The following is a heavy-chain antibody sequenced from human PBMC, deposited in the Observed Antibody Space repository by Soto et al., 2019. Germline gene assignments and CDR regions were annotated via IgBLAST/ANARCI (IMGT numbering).Heavy chain of an antibody. D-gene: IGHD6-13*01. CDR1: GYTFTSYG. J-gene: IGHJ4*02. Sequence: ASVKVSCKASGYTFTSYGISWVRQAPGQGLEWMAWINPYNGNTKYAEKFLGRVTVTTDTSTATAYMEVRSLTSDDTAVFYCAIVGVGLAAPRVWPYWGQGTPVTVSS. CDR3: AIVGVGLAAPRVWPY. V-gene: IGHV1-18*01. CDR2: INPYNGNT.